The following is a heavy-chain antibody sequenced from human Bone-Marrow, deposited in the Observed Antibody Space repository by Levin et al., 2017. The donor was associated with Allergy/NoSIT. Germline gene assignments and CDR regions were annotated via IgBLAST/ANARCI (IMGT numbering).Heavy chain of an antibody. D-gene: IGHD2-2*01. V-gene: IGHV5-51*01. J-gene: IGHJ3*02. CDR1: GYSLTSYW. CDR2: IYPGDSDT. CDR3: ARRPFQPDAFDI. Sequence: GGSLRLSCKVFGYSLTSYWIGWVRQIPGKGLEWMGFIYPGDSDTIYSPSFQGQVTISVDKSISTAYLQWSSLKASDSGMYYCARRPFQPDAFDIWGQGTMVTVPS.